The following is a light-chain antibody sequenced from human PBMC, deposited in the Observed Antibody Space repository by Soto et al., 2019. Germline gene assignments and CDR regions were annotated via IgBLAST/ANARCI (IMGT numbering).Light chain of an antibody. J-gene: IGLJ1*01. V-gene: IGLV1-47*01. CDR3: AAWDDSRSGLYV. CDR1: SSNIGSNY. Sequence: QSVLTQPPSASGTPGQRVTISCSGSSSNIGSNYVYWYQQLPGTAPKLLIYRNNQRPSGVPDRVSGSKSGTSASLAISGLRSEDEADYYCAAWDDSRSGLYVFGTGTKVTVL. CDR2: RNN.